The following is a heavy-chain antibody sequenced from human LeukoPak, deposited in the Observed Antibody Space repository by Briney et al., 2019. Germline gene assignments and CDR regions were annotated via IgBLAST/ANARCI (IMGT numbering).Heavy chain of an antibody. CDR1: GGSISSSSYY. CDR2: IYYSGST. CDR3: VTVGRAYSSSWGYFDY. D-gene: IGHD6-13*01. J-gene: IGHJ4*02. V-gene: IGHV4-39*07. Sequence: SETLSLTCTVSGGSISSSSYYWGWIRQPPGKGLEWIGSIYYSGSTYYNPSLKSRVTISVDTSKNQFSLKLSSVTAADTAVYYCVTVGRAYSSSWGYFDYWGQGTLVTVSS.